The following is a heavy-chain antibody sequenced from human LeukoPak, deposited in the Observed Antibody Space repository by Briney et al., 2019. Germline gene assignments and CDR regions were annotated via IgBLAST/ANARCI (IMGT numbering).Heavy chain of an antibody. J-gene: IGHJ4*02. Sequence: SETLSLTCTVSGGSISSYYWSWIRQPAGKGLEWIGRIYTSGSTNYNPSLKSRVTMSVDTSKNQFSLKLSSVTAADTAVYYCARDHDYSNYVTFDYWGQGTLVTVSS. V-gene: IGHV4-4*07. D-gene: IGHD4-11*01. CDR2: IYTSGST. CDR3: ARDHDYSNYVTFDY. CDR1: GGSISSYY.